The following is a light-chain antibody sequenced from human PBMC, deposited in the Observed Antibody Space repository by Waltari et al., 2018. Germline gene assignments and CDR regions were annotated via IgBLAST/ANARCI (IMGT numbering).Light chain of an antibody. V-gene: IGKV6-21*01. J-gene: IGKJ2*01. Sequence: EIVLTQSPDFQSVTPKEKVTITCRASQSIGNRLDWYQQKTDQSPNLLLKDVSQSFSGVPSRFSGTGSGTDFTLTINSLEAEDAATYYCHQSSSLPYTFGQGTKLEIK. CDR1: QSIGNR. CDR2: DVS. CDR3: HQSSSLPYT.